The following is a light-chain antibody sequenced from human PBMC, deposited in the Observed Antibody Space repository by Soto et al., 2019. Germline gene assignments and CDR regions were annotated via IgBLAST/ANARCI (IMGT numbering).Light chain of an antibody. J-gene: IGKJ1*01. CDR3: QQYDDWPET. CDR2: DAS. V-gene: IGKV3-15*01. CDR1: QSVSSN. Sequence: EKVMTQPPATLSVSPGERATHSCRASQSVSSNLAWFQQKPGQVPRLLIYDASTRATGIPARFSGSGSGTEFTLTISSLQSEDLAVYYCQQYDDWPETFGQGTKVDIK.